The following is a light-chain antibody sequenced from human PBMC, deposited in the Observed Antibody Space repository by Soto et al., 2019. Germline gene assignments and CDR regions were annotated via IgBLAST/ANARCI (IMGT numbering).Light chain of an antibody. CDR2: DPS. J-gene: IGKJ4*01. CDR1: QSVSKY. Sequence: ETVLTQSPPTLSLSPGEGATLSCRASQSVSKYLAWYQQKPGQAPRLLIYDPSTRATGIPARFSGSGSGTDFTLTISSLEPEDFAVYYCQQRSNWPPSFGGGTKVEIK. CDR3: QQRSNWPPS. V-gene: IGKV3-11*01.